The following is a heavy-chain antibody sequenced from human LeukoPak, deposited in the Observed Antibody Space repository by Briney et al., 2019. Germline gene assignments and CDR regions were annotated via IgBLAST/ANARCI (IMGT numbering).Heavy chain of an antibody. CDR2: ISYDGSNK. CDR1: GFTFSSYA. CDR3: ARESRKDQLLTYGLY. Sequence: GGSLRLSCAASGFTFSSYAMHWVRQAPGKGLEWVAVISYDGSNKYYADSVKGRFTISRDNSKNTLYLQMNSLRAEDTAVYYCARESRKDQLLTYGLYWGQGTLATVSS. J-gene: IGHJ4*02. D-gene: IGHD2-2*01. V-gene: IGHV3-30-3*01.